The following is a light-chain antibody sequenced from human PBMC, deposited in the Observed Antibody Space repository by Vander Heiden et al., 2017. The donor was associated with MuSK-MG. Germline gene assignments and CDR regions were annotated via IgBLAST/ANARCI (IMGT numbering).Light chain of an antibody. Sequence: EIVFTQSPGPLSLSPGERATLSCRASQSVTSNYLAWYQQKPGQAPRLLIYGAFSRADGIPDKFSGSGSGTDFTLTISRLEPEDCAVYYCQQYGTSSITFGPGTKVDIK. CDR2: GAF. CDR3: QQYGTSSIT. J-gene: IGKJ3*01. V-gene: IGKV3-20*01. CDR1: QSVTSNY.